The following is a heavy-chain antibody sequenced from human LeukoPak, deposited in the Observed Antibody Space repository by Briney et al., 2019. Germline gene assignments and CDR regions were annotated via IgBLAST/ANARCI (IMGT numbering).Heavy chain of an antibody. D-gene: IGHD6-13*01. CDR1: GFTFSSYA. Sequence: GGSLRLSCAASGFTFSSYAMSWVRQAPGKGLEWVSTISGSGGSTYYADSVKGRFTISRDNSKNTLYLQMNSLRAEDTAVYYCARAIISSSYMDVWGQGTTVTVSS. V-gene: IGHV3-23*01. CDR3: ARAIISSSYMDV. J-gene: IGHJ6*02. CDR2: ISGSGGST.